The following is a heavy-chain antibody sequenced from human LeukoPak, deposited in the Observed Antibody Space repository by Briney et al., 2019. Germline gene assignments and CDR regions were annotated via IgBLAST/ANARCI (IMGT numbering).Heavy chain of an antibody. CDR1: GYTFTGYY. CDR3: ARRRDYGSGSSKSDDAFDI. D-gene: IGHD3-10*01. J-gene: IGHJ3*02. V-gene: IGHV1-2*02. Sequence: ASVKVSCKASGYTFTGYYMHWVRQAPGQGLEWMGWINPNSGGTNYAQKFQGRVTMTRDTSISTAYMELSRLRSDDTAVYYCARRRDYGSGSSKSDDAFDIWGQGTMVTVSS. CDR2: INPNSGGT.